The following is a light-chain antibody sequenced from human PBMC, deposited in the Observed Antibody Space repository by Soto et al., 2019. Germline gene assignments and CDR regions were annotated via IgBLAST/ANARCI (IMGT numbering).Light chain of an antibody. CDR2: AAS. Sequence: DIQVTQSPPSLSASVGDRVTITCRASRDIDNSLAWYQQIPGKAPKLLIYAASTLQSGVPSRFRGSGSGTSFTLTITTLQPEDVATYYCQKYNKAPWIFGQGTKVEIK. CDR3: QKYNKAPWI. V-gene: IGKV1-27*01. J-gene: IGKJ1*01. CDR1: RDIDNS.